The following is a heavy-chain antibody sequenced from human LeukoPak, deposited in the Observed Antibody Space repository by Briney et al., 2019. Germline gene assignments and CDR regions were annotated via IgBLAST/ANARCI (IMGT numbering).Heavy chain of an antibody. CDR1: GYTFTSYY. Sequence: ASVKVSCKASGYTFTSYYMHWVRQAPGQGLEWLGWINPNSGVTDFAQKLQGRVTLTRDTSIDTAYMELSRLTSDDTAVYYCATDTSQVEVMNAPQGYFDYWGQGTLVTVSP. V-gene: IGHV1-2*02. CDR2: INPNSGVT. CDR3: ATDTSQVEVMNAPQGYFDY. J-gene: IGHJ4*02. D-gene: IGHD2-2*01.